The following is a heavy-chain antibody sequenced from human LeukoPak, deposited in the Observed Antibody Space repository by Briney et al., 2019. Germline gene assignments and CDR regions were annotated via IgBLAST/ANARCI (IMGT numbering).Heavy chain of an antibody. J-gene: IGHJ5*02. D-gene: IGHD2/OR15-2a*01. CDR1: GGSFSGYY. V-gene: IGHV4-34*01. CDR2: INHSGSI. CDR3: ARDSMAP. Sequence: PSETLSLTCAVFGGSFSGYYWSWIRQPPGKGLEWIGEINHSGSINYNSSLKSRVTISVDTSKNQFSLKLSSVTAADTAVYYCARDSMAPWGQGTLVTVSS.